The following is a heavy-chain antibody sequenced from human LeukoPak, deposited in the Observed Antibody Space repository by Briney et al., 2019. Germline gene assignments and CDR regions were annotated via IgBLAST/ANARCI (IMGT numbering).Heavy chain of an antibody. CDR2: IYYSGST. CDR3: ASRRTTALSLFDY. D-gene: IGHD1-7*01. Sequence: PSETLSLTCTVSGGSISSSSYYWGWIRQPPGKGLEWIGSIYYSGSTYYNPSLKSRVTISVDTSKNQFSLKLSSVTAADTAVYYCASRRTTALSLFDYWGQGTLVTVSS. J-gene: IGHJ4*02. CDR1: GGSISSSSYY. V-gene: IGHV4-39*01.